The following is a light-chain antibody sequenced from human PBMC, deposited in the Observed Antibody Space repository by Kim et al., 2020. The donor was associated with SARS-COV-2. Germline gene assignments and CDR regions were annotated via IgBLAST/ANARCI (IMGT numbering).Light chain of an antibody. Sequence: GKTARITCGGKNIGSNSVHWYQQKPGQAPVLVIYYDSDRPSGIPERFSGSNSGNTATLTISRVEAGDEADYYCQVWDSSSDHPVVFGGGTQLTVL. CDR1: NIGSNS. J-gene: IGLJ2*01. V-gene: IGLV3-21*04. CDR2: YDS. CDR3: QVWDSSSDHPVV.